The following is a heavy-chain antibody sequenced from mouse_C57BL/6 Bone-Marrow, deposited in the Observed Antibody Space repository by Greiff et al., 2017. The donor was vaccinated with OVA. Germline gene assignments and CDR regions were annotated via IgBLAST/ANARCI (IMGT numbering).Heavy chain of an antibody. CDR1: GYTFTSYW. J-gene: IGHJ2*01. D-gene: IGHD2-14*01. CDR2: IDPSDSYT. Sequence: VQLQQSGAELVMPGASVKLSCTASGYTFTSYWMHWVKQRPGQGLEWIGEIDPSDSYTNYNQKFKGKSTLTVGKSSSTAYMQLSSLTAKDSAVYYCAIRPLYDFDYWGQGTTLTVSS. V-gene: IGHV1-69*01. CDR3: AIRPLYDFDY.